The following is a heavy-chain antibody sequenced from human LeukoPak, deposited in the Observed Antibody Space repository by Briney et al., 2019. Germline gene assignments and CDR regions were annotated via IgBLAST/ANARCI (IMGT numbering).Heavy chain of an antibody. Sequence: GSSVKVSCKASGGTFSSYAISWVRQAPGQGLEWMGGIIPIFGTANYAQKFQGRVTITADESTSTAYMELSSLRSEDTAVYYCASEPLAYCGGDCYSPFDYWGQGTLVTVSS. D-gene: IGHD2-21*01. CDR2: IIPIFGTA. J-gene: IGHJ4*02. V-gene: IGHV1-69*01. CDR1: GGTFSSYA. CDR3: ASEPLAYCGGDCYSPFDY.